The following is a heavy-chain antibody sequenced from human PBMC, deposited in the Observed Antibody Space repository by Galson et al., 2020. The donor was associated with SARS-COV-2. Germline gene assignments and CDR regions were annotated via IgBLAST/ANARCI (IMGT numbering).Heavy chain of an antibody. D-gene: IGHD4-17*01. CDR3: ARGQSYDYGGNYYYYGMDV. CDR2: INHSGST. J-gene: IGHJ6*01. V-gene: IGHV4-34*01. CDR1: GGSFSGYY. Sequence: ETSETLSLTCAVYGGSFSGYYWSWIRQPPGKGLEWIGEINHSGSTNYNPSLKSRVTISVDTSKNQFSLKLSSVTAADTAVYYCARGQSYDYGGNYYYYGMDVWGQGTTVTVSS.